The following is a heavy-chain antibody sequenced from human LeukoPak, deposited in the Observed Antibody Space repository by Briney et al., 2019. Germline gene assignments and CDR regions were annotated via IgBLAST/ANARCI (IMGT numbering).Heavy chain of an antibody. CDR1: GFTFSTYP. Sequence: GGSLRLSCAASGFTFSTYPMHWVRQAPGKGLEWVAYIYYDGTNKHYADSVKGRFTISRDNSKNTLYLQMNSLRAEDTAVYYCASPPRTYYYDSSGSWDAFDIWGQGTMVTVSS. V-gene: IGHV3-30*04. CDR2: IYYDGTNK. D-gene: IGHD3-22*01. J-gene: IGHJ3*02. CDR3: ASPPRTYYYDSSGSWDAFDI.